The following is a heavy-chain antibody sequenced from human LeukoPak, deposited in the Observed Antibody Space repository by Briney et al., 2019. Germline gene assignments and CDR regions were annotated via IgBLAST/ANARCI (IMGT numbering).Heavy chain of an antibody. Sequence: PGGSLRLSCAVSGFTVSSNYMSCVRQAPGKGLEWVSIIYSGGSTYYADSVKGRFTISRDNSKNTLYLQMNSLRAEDTAVYYCARRGYGDYAPFDYWGQGTLVTVSS. J-gene: IGHJ4*02. CDR2: IYSGGST. CDR1: GFTVSSNY. CDR3: ARRGYGDYAPFDY. D-gene: IGHD4-17*01. V-gene: IGHV3-66*04.